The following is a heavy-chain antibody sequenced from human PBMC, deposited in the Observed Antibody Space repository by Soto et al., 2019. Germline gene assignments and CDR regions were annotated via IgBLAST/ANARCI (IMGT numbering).Heavy chain of an antibody. CDR3: ARSGSVVVDDDAFDI. J-gene: IGHJ3*02. CDR2: IYYSGST. CDR1: GGSISSYY. D-gene: IGHD2-2*01. V-gene: IGHV4-59*01. Sequence: QVQLQESGPGLVKPSETLSLTCTVSGGSISSYYWSWIRQPPGKGLEWIGYIYYSGSTNYNPSLKSRVTISVDTSKNQFSLKLSSVTAADTVVYYCARSGSVVVDDDAFDIWGQGTMVTVSS.